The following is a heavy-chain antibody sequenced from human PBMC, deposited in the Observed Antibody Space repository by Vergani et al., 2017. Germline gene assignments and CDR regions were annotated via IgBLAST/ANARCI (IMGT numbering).Heavy chain of an antibody. D-gene: IGHD2-21*02. CDR3: AXEKLHIVVVTAIRWFDP. V-gene: IGHV4-39*07. Sequence: QLQLRESGPGLVKPSETLSLTCTVSGGSISSSSYYWGWIRQPPGKGLEWIGSIYYSGSTYYNPSLKSRVTISVDTSKNQFSLKLSSVTAADTAVYYCAXEKLHIVVVTAIRWFDPWGQGTLVTVSS. J-gene: IGHJ5*02. CDR1: GGSISSSSYY. CDR2: IYYSGST.